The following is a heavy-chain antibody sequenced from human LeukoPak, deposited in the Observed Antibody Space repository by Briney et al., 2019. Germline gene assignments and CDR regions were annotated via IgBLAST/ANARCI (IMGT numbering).Heavy chain of an antibody. CDR1: GFTFSNFD. D-gene: IGHD6-13*01. CDR2: IGTAGDT. J-gene: IGHJ3*02. V-gene: IGHV3-13*01. Sequence: GGSLRLSCATSGFTFSNFDLHWVRQATGEGLEWVSAIGTAGDTYYPDSVKGRLTISRDNAKNSFYLQMDNLRPGDTAVYYCSRGGAPAGYAYDIWGHGTVVTVSS. CDR3: SRGGAPAGYAYDI.